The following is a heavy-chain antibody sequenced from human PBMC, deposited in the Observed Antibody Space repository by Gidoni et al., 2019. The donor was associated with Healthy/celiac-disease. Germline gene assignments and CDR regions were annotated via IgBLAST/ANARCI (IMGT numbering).Heavy chain of an antibody. V-gene: IGHV3-48*02. CDR2: ISSSSSTI. D-gene: IGHD4-17*01. CDR1: GFTFSSYS. J-gene: IGHJ5*02. CDR3: ARGYYGDYEAYNWFDP. Sequence: EVQLVESGGGLVQPGGSLRLSCAASGFTFSSYSMNWVRQAPGKGLEWVSYISSSSSTIYYADSVKGRFTISRDNAKNSLYLQMNSLRDEDTAVYYCARGYYGDYEAYNWFDPWGQGTLVTVSS.